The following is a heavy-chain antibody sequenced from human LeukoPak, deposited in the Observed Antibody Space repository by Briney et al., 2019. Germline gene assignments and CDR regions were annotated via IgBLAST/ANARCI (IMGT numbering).Heavy chain of an antibody. Sequence: PGGSLRLSCAASGFTFSSYGMHWVRQAPGKGLEWVAFIRYDGSNKYYADSVKGRFTISRDNSKNTLYLQMNSLRAEDTAVYYCARAVADCDAFDIWGQGTMVTVSS. CDR2: IRYDGSNK. V-gene: IGHV3-30*02. CDR1: GFTFSSYG. D-gene: IGHD6-19*01. J-gene: IGHJ3*02. CDR3: ARAVADCDAFDI.